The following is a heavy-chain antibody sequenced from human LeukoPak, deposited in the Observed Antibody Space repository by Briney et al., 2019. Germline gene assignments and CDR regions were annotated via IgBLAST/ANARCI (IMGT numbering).Heavy chain of an antibody. CDR1: GGTFSNYA. J-gene: IGHJ4*02. CDR3: ARGWLAETTVVTPYNY. CDR2: IIPIFGKA. D-gene: IGHD4-23*01. Sequence: ASVKVSCKASGGTFSNYAINWVRQAPGQGLEWMGGIIPIFGKANYAQKFQGRVTITADESTRTAYMELSSLRSEDTAVYYCARGWLAETTVVTPYNYWGRGILVSVSS. V-gene: IGHV1-69*13.